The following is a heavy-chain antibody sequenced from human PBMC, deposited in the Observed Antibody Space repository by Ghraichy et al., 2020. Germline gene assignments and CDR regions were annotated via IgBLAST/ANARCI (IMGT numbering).Heavy chain of an antibody. CDR2: ISSSGSTM. Sequence: GGSLRLSCAASGFTFSSYEMNWVRQAPGKGLEWVSYISSSGSTMYYADSVKGRFTISRDNAKNSLYLQMNSLRAEDTAVYYCARVRYYYFWSGGYYYYGMDVWGQGTTVTVSS. D-gene: IGHD3-3*01. V-gene: IGHV3-48*03. J-gene: IGHJ6*02. CDR1: GFTFSSYE. CDR3: ARVRYYYFWSGGYYYYGMDV.